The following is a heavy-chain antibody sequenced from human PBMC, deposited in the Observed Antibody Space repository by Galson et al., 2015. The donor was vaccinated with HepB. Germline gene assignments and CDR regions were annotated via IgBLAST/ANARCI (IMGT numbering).Heavy chain of an antibody. V-gene: IGHV3-74*01. J-gene: IGHJ6*02. CDR3: ARGTKDSSGYYYPLYYYGMDV. D-gene: IGHD3-22*01. CDR1: GFTFNNYW. Sequence: SLRLSCAASGFTFNNYWMHWVRQAPGKGLEWVSRINTDGSTTSHADSVKGRSTISRDNAKNSLYLQMNSLRAEDTAVYYCARGTKDSSGYYYPLYYYGMDVWGQGTTVTVSS. CDR2: INTDGSTT.